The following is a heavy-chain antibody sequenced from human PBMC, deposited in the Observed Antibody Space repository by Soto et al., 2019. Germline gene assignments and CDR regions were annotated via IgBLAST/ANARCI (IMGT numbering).Heavy chain of an antibody. J-gene: IGHJ4*02. D-gene: IGHD6-19*01. CDR1: GFTFSSYG. Sequence: GGSLRLSCAASGFTFSSYGMHWVRQAPGKGLEWVAVISYDGSNKYYADSVKGRFTISRDNSKNTLYLQMNSLRAEDTAVYYCAKDKGNGSGWSLDYWGQGTLVTVSS. CDR3: AKDKGNGSGWSLDY. V-gene: IGHV3-30*18. CDR2: ISYDGSNK.